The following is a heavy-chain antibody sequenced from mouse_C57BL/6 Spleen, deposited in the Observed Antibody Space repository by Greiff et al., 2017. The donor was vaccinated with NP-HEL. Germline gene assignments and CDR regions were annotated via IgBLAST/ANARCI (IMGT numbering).Heavy chain of an antibody. Sequence: QVQLQQPGAELVRPGSSVKLSCKASGYTFTSYWLPWVKQRPIQGLEWIGNIDPSDSETHYNQKFKDKATLTVDKSSSTAYMQLSSLTSEDSAVYYCAREKDFLFAYWGQGTLVTVSA. CDR3: AREKDFLFAY. CDR1: GYTFTSYW. J-gene: IGHJ3*01. CDR2: IDPSDSET. V-gene: IGHV1-52*01.